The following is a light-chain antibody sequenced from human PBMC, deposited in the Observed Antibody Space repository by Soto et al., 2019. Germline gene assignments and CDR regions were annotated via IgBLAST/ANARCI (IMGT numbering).Light chain of an antibody. CDR2: GAS. V-gene: IGKV3-20*01. J-gene: IGKJ4*01. Sequence: EIVLTQAPGTLSLSPGERATLSCRASQSVSSSYLAWYQQRPGQAPRLLIYGASSRATGIPDRFSGSGSGTDFSLTTSVPEPEDSAVYYCQQYGSSPLTFGGGTKVEF. CDR3: QQYGSSPLT. CDR1: QSVSSSY.